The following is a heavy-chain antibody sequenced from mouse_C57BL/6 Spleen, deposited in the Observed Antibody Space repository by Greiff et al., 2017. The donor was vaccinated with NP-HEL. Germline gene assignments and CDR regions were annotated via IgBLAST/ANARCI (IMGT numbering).Heavy chain of an antibody. D-gene: IGHD1-1*01. J-gene: IGHJ3*01. Sequence: VQLQQSGPELVKPGASVKIPCKASGYTFTDYNMDWVKQSHGKSLEWIGDINPNNGGTIYNQKFKGKATLTVDKSSSTAYMELRSLTSEDTAVYYCARRFTVESLAYWGQGTLVTVSA. V-gene: IGHV1-18*01. CDR3: ARRFTVESLAY. CDR1: GYTFTDYN. CDR2: INPNNGGT.